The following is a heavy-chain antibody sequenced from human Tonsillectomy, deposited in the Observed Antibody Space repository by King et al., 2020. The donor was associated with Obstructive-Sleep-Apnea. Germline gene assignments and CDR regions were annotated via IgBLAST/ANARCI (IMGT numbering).Heavy chain of an antibody. CDR1: GFTFSSYS. CDR2: ISSSSSTI. D-gene: IGHD3-3*01. V-gene: IGHV3-48*04. CDR3: ARGGRVTTIFGVVSYFDY. Sequence: VQLVESGGGLVQPGGSLRLSCAASGFTFSSYSMNWVRQAPGKGLEWVSYISSSSSTIYYADSVKGRFTISRDNAKNSLYLQMNSLRAEDTAVYYCARGGRVTTIFGVVSYFDYWGQGTLVTVSS. J-gene: IGHJ4*02.